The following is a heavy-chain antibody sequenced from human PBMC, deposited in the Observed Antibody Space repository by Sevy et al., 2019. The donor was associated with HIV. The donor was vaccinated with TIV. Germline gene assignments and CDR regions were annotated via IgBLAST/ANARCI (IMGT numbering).Heavy chain of an antibody. CDR2: IYYSGST. J-gene: IGHJ6*02. Sequence: SETLSLTCIVSGGSISDYYWSWIRQPPGKGPEWIGYIYYSGSTKYNPSLKSRVTTSVDTSKNQFSLKLSSVTAADTAVYYCARVNYDSSGYYPTDYGMDVWGQGTTVTVSS. CDR3: ARVNYDSSGYYPTDYGMDV. D-gene: IGHD3-22*01. CDR1: GGSISDYY. V-gene: IGHV4-59*01.